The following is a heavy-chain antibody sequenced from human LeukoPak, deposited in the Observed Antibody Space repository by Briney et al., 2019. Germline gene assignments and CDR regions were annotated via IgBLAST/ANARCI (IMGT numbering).Heavy chain of an antibody. CDR3: ARDYVGYYYYGMDV. CDR1: GGSISSGGYY. D-gene: IGHD3-16*01. V-gene: IGHV4-31*03. Sequence: PSQTLSLTCTVSGGSISSGGYYWSWIRQHPGKGLEWIGYIYYSGSTYYNPSLKSRVTISVDTSKNQFSLKLSSVTAAETAVYYCARDYVGYYYYGMDVWGQGTTVTVSS. CDR2: IYYSGST. J-gene: IGHJ6*02.